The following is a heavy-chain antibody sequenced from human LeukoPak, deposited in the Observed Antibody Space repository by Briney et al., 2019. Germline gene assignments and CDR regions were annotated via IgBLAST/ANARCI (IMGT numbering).Heavy chain of an antibody. D-gene: IGHD6-13*01. CDR3: ARGVIAAAGIVDY. Sequence: GESLKISCAASGFTFSSYGMHWVRQAPGKGLEWVAVIWDDGSNKYYADSVKGRFTISRDNSKNTLYLQMNSLRAEDTAVYYCARGVIAAAGIVDYWGQGTLVTVSS. J-gene: IGHJ4*02. CDR1: GFTFSSYG. CDR2: IWDDGSNK. V-gene: IGHV3-33*01.